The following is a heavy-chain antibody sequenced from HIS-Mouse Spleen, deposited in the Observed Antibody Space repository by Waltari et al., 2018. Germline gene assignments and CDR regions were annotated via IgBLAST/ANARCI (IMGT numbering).Heavy chain of an antibody. J-gene: IGHJ4*02. V-gene: IGHV3-23*01. CDR1: GFTFSSYA. CDR3: APPGY. Sequence: EVQPSASGGGLVQPGGCLRPPLASSGFTFSSYAMSWVRQATGKGLEWVSAISGSGGSTYYADSVKGRFTISRDNSKNTLYLQMNSLRAEDTAVYYCAPPGYWGQGTLVTVSS. CDR2: ISGSGGST.